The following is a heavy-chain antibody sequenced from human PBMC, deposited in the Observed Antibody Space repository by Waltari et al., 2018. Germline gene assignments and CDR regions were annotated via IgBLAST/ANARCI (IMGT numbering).Heavy chain of an antibody. CDR1: GFPFTRLV. V-gene: IGHV3-23*01. CDR3: AKDTLSYSQN. Sequence: EVLLLESGGGLVQPGGSRRLSCAASGFPFTRLVVNWVRQAPGQGLEWVSTIYSAAGGGGTQYADSVTGRFTISRDNSKNTLYLQMNRLRAADTAMYYCAKDTLSYSQNWGQGIMVTVSS. J-gene: IGHJ4*02. D-gene: IGHD3-16*01. CDR2: IYSAAGGGGT.